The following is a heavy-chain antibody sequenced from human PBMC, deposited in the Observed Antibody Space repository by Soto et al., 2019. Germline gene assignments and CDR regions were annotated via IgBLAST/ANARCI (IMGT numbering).Heavy chain of an antibody. J-gene: IGHJ6*02. CDR1: GFTFSSYG. V-gene: IGHV3-33*01. CDR2: IWYDGSNK. D-gene: IGHD3-22*01. CDR3: ARDPPAAYYYDSSGYYYRATDYYGMDV. Sequence: PGGSLRLSCAASGFTFSSYGMHWVRQAPGKGLEWVAVIWYDGSNKYYADSVKGRFTISRDNSKNTLYLQMNSLRAEDTAVYYCARDPPAAYYYDSSGYYYRATDYYGMDVWGQGTTVTVSS.